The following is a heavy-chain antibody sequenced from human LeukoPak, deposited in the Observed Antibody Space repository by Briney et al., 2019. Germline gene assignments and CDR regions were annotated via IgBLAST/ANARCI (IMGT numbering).Heavy chain of an antibody. CDR2: IIPIFGTA. D-gene: IGHD3-22*01. J-gene: IGHJ3*02. Sequence: SVKVSCKASGGTFSSYAISWVRQAPGQGLEWMGGIIPIFGTANYAQKFQGRVTITADESTSTAYMELSSLRSEDTAVYYCARDWTRYDSSGCHTLGDAFDIWGQGTMVTVSS. V-gene: IGHV1-69*13. CDR1: GGTFSSYA. CDR3: ARDWTRYDSSGCHTLGDAFDI.